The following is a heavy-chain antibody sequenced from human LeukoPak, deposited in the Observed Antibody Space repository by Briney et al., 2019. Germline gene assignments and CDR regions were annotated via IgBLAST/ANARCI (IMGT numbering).Heavy chain of an antibody. CDR1: GFTVSSNY. CDR3: ASLEYSSSDY. J-gene: IGHJ4*02. Sequence: PGGSLRLSCAASGFTVSSNYMSWVRQAPGKGLEWVSSISSSSSYIYYADSVKGRFTISRDNAKNSLYLQMNSLRAEDTAVYYCASLEYSSSDYWGQGTLVTVSS. V-gene: IGHV3-21*01. D-gene: IGHD6-6*01. CDR2: ISSSSSYI.